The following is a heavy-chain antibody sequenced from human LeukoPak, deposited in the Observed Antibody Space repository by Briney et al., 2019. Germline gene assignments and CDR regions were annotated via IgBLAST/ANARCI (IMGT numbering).Heavy chain of an antibody. V-gene: IGHV3-21*04. D-gene: IGHD3-22*01. CDR3: AKDQGVSSGYFYYFDY. CDR1: GFTFSSYS. J-gene: IGHJ4*02. Sequence: PGGSLRLSCAASGFTFSSYSMTWVRQAPGKGLEWVSSISSSSSYIYYADSVKGRFTISRDNAKNSLYLQMNSLRAEDTAVYYCAKDQGVSSGYFYYFDYWGRGTLVTVSS. CDR2: ISSSSSYI.